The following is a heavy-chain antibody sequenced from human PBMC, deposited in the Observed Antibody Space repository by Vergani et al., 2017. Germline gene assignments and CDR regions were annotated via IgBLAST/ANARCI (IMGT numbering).Heavy chain of an antibody. CDR2: INPSGGST. Sequence: QVQVVQSGAEVKKSGASVKVSCKTSGYTFTSNYMHWVQQAPGQGLEWMGIINPSGGSTSYAQKFQGRVTMTRDTSTSTVYMELSSLRSEDTAVYYCARDSRYCSSTSCYVGRDWFDPWGQGTLVTVSS. CDR1: GYTFTSNY. CDR3: ARDSRYCSSTSCYVGRDWFDP. V-gene: IGHV1-46*01. J-gene: IGHJ5*02. D-gene: IGHD2-2*01.